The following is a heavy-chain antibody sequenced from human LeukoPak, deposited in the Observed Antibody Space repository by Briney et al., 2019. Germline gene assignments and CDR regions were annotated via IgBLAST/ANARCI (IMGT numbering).Heavy chain of an antibody. Sequence: GGSLRLSCAASGFIFSDYYMSWIRQAPGKGLEWVSYISGRGSTIYYADSVKGRFTISRDNAKKSLYLQMNRLRDEDTAVYFCARLSRETFDTWGQGTLVTVSS. V-gene: IGHV3-11*04. J-gene: IGHJ4*02. D-gene: IGHD3-10*01. CDR1: GFIFSDYY. CDR2: ISGRGSTI. CDR3: ARLSRETFDT.